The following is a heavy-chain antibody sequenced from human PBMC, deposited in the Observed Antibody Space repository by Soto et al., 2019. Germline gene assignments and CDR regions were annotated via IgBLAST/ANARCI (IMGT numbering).Heavy chain of an antibody. Sequence: PSETLSRTCTLSGGSISSRTHYCGWLRQHPGKGLEWTGCIAYSGSTYSNPSFNSRVTTSTDTSKSQFSLNLSSVTAADTAVYSCARDLRRSGYYAYNYWGQRTLVTVS. J-gene: IGHJ4*02. V-gene: IGHV4-39*07. CDR2: IAYSGST. CDR1: GGSISSRTHY. D-gene: IGHD3-22*01. CDR3: ARDLRRSGYYAYNY.